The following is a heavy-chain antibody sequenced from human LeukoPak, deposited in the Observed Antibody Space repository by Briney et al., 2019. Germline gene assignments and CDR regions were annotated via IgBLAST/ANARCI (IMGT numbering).Heavy chain of an antibody. CDR3: ARRDSGSRGFDS. Sequence: PGGSLRLSCAASGFTFSDYYMTWIRQAPGKGLEWISYISISSSTIYYADSVKGRFTVSRDNAKTSLYLQMNSLRAEDTAVYYCARRDSGSRGFDSWGQGTLVTVSS. J-gene: IGHJ4*02. CDR1: GFTFSDYY. CDR2: ISISSSTI. V-gene: IGHV3-11*04. D-gene: IGHD3-10*01.